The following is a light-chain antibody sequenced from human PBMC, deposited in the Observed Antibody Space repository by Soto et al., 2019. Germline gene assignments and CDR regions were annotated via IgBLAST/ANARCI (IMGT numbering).Light chain of an antibody. CDR2: AAS. Sequence: DIQMTQSPSSLSASVGDRVTITCRASQGISHYLGWYQQKPGKVPKLLIYAASTLQSGVPSRFSGSGSGTDFTLTISSLQPEDVATYYCQKYNGAPRAFGHGTKVEIK. CDR1: QGISHY. J-gene: IGKJ1*01. V-gene: IGKV1-27*01. CDR3: QKYNGAPRA.